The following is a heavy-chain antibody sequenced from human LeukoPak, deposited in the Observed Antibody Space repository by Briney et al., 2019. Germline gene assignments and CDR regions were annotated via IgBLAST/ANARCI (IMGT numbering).Heavy chain of an antibody. J-gene: IGHJ4*02. V-gene: IGHV1-2*02. Sequence: ASVKVSCKASGYTFTSYYMHGVRQAPGQGLEWIGWINPNSGGTNYAQKFQGRVTMTRDTSISTAYMELSRLRSDDTAVYYCATMSRGYCSGGSCYPIDYWGQGTLVTVSS. CDR1: GYTFTSYY. CDR2: INPNSGGT. CDR3: ATMSRGYCSGGSCYPIDY. D-gene: IGHD2-15*01.